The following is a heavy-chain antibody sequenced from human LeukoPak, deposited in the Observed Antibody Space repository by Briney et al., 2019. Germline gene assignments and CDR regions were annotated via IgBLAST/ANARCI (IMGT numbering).Heavy chain of an antibody. Sequence: GGSLRLSCVGSGFTFTSHGMHWVRQAPGKGLEWVAIIWYDGSNKFYGGSVKGRFTISRDTSKNTLYLQMNSLRAEDTAVYYCARQGDSIYLDLWGQGTMVTVSS. D-gene: IGHD3-16*01. J-gene: IGHJ3*01. CDR1: GFTFTSHG. CDR3: ARQGDSIYLDL. V-gene: IGHV3-33*01. CDR2: IWYDGSNK.